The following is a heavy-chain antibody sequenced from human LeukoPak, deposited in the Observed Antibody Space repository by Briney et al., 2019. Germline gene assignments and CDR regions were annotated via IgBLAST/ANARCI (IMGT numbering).Heavy chain of an antibody. V-gene: IGHV3-15*01. CDR2: VKSKVHNGTT. J-gene: IGHJ4*02. CDR1: GFTFSYAW. D-gene: IGHD2-2*01. CDR3: AGHMTSADY. Sequence: GRCLRPSCPASGFTFSYAWTGCVRQAPGNGLGWVARVKSKVHNGTTDYAAPVNGRFTISRDESENKLFLQMNSLKTEDTGVYYCAGHMTSADYWGQGTLVTVSS.